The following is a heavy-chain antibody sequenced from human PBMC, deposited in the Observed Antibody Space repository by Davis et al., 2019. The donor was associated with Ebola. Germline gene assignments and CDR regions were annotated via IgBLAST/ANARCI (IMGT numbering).Heavy chain of an antibody. CDR2: IYSDGNT. D-gene: IGHD1-26*01. V-gene: IGHV3-66*01. J-gene: IGHJ4*02. CDR3: TYQLLPDC. Sequence: GESLKISCAASGFTFSDYYMNWVRQAPGKGLEWVSTIYSDGNTCYADSVKGRFTISRDNSKNTLFLQMNSLRAEDTAVYYCTYQLLPDCWGQGTRVTVSS. CDR1: GFTFSDYY.